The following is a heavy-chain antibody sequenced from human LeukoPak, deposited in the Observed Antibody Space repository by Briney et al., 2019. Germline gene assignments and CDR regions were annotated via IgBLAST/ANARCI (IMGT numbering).Heavy chain of an antibody. D-gene: IGHD5-18*01. Sequence: SETLSLTCTVSGGSISSYYWSWVRQPPGKGLEWIGYVSYSGSTDYNPSLKSRVTISIDTSKNQFSLRLSSVTAADTAVYYCARENDRYGRIDYWGQGTLVAVSS. CDR2: VSYSGST. CDR1: GGSISSYY. CDR3: ARENDRYGRIDY. J-gene: IGHJ4*02. V-gene: IGHV4-59*01.